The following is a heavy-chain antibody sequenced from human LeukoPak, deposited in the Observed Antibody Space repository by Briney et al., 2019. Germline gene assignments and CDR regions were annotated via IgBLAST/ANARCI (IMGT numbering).Heavy chain of an antibody. CDR3: ARLILTGGFNY. CDR2: IYPGDSDT. CDR1: GYNFTNYW. J-gene: IGHJ4*02. V-gene: IGHV5-51*01. Sequence: GESLQISCKGSGYNFTNYWIGWVRQMPGKGLEWMGIIYPGDSDTRYSPSFQGQVTFSADTSISTAYLHWSTLKASDTAMYYCARLILTGGFNYWGQGTLVTVSS. D-gene: IGHD3-9*01.